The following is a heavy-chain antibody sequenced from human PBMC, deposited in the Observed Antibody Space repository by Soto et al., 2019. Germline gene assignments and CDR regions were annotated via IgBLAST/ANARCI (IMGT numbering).Heavy chain of an antibody. J-gene: IGHJ3*02. V-gene: IGHV1-18*01. D-gene: IGHD4-17*01. Sequence: ASVKVSCKASGYTFTSYGISWVRQAPGQGLEWMGWISAYNGNTNYAQKLQGRVPMTTDTSTSTAYMELRSLRSDDTAVYYCARQTTVVTSDAFDIWGQGTMVTVSS. CDR1: GYTFTSYG. CDR2: ISAYNGNT. CDR3: ARQTTVVTSDAFDI.